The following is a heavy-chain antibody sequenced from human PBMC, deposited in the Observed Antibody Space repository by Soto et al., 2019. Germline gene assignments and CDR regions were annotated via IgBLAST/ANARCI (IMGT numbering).Heavy chain of an antibody. J-gene: IGHJ6*04. CDR1: GGSISSYY. D-gene: IGHD3-3*01. CDR2: IYTSGST. Sequence: SETLSLTCTGSGGSISSYYWSWIRQPAGKGLEWIGRIYTSGSTNYNPSLKSRVTMSVDTSKNQFSLKLSSVTAAGTAVYYCARVAIVGVVNPTFDYNGMPVGARGTTVTVS. CDR3: ARVAIVGVVNPTFDYNGMPV. V-gene: IGHV4-4*07.